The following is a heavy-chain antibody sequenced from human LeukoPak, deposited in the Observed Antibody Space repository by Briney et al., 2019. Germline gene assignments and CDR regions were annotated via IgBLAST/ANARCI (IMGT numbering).Heavy chain of an antibody. CDR2: IYYSGST. V-gene: IGHV4-59*08. CDR1: GDSISSYY. D-gene: IGHD6-19*01. CDR3: ARQWLVSPLFDY. J-gene: IGHJ4*02. Sequence: SETLSLTCTVSGDSISSYYWSWIRQPPGKGLEWIGYIYYSGSTNYNPSLRSRVTVSVHTSKNQLSLKLSSVTAADTAVYYCARQWLVSPLFDYWGQGTLVTVSS.